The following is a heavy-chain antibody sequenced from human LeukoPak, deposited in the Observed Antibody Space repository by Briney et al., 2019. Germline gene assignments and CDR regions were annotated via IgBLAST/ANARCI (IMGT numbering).Heavy chain of an antibody. CDR3: ARDFSDADRSWWLDP. J-gene: IGHJ5*02. D-gene: IGHD3-16*01. Sequence: ASVKVSCKASGYTFTSYGISWVRQAPGQGLEWMGWISAYNGNANYAQKFQGRVTMTRDTSTSTDYLELRSLRSDDTAIYYCARDFSDADRSWWLDPWGQGTLVIVSS. CDR1: GYTFTSYG. V-gene: IGHV1-18*01. CDR2: ISAYNGNA.